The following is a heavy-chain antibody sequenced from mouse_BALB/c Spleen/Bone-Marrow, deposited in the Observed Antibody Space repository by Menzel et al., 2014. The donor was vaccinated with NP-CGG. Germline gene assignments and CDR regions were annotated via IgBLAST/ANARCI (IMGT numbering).Heavy chain of an antibody. V-gene: IGHV14-3*02. D-gene: IGHD1-1*01. CDR2: TDPANGNT. J-gene: IGHJ2*01. CDR3: AYGSSYDYFDY. CDR1: GFNIKDTY. Sequence: EAQLQQSGAELVKPGASVKLSCTASGFNIKDTYMHWVKQRPEQGLEWIGRTDPANGNTKYDPKFQGKATITADTSSNTAYLQLSSLTSEDTAVYYCAYGSSYDYFDYWGQGTTLTVSS.